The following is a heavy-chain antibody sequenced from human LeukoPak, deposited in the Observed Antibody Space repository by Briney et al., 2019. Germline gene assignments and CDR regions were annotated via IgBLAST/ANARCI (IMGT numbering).Heavy chain of an antibody. CDR3: ARGTYYYENTDYWFDP. D-gene: IGHD3-22*01. CDR2: ISSSSDYR. V-gene: IGHV3-21*01. J-gene: IGHJ5*02. CDR1: GFTFSSNS. Sequence: KPGGSLRLSCAASGFTFSSNSMNWVRQAPGKGLEWVSSISSSSDYRYYADSVKGRFTISKDNAKKTLYLQMNSLRAEDTAVYYCARGTYYYENTDYWFDPWGQGTLVTVSS.